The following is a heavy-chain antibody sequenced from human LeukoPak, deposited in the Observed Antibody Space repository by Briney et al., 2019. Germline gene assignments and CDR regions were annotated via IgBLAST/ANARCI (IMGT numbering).Heavy chain of an antibody. CDR1: GVTFSSYA. V-gene: IGHV3-23*01. Sequence: GGSLRLSCAASGVTFSSYAMSWVRQAPGKGLEWVSAISGSGGSTYYADSVKGRFTISRDNSNSTLHLQMDSLRGDDAAVYYCAKAVGSISWSFDYWGQGTLVTVSS. D-gene: IGHD6-13*01. CDR3: AKAVGSISWSFDY. J-gene: IGHJ4*02. CDR2: ISGSGGST.